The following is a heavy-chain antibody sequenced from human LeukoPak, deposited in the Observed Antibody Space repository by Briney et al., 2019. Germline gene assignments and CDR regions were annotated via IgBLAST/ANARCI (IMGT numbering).Heavy chain of an antibody. CDR1: AFSFNTYG. D-gene: IGHD6-6*01. Sequence: GGSLKLSCATSAFSFNTYGMHWLRQAPGKGLQWVAFIRYNGNDQYYADSVRGRFTISRDNSKNTLYLQMNSLRAEDTAVYYCAKEAARPDDRPAYFDYWGQGTLVTVSS. CDR2: IRYNGNDQ. CDR3: AKEAARPDDRPAYFDY. V-gene: IGHV3-30*02. J-gene: IGHJ4*02.